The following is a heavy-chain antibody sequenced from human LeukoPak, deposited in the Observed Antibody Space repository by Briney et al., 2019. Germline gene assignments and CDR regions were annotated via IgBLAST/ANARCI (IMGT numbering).Heavy chain of an antibody. CDR2: IRYDAANQ. D-gene: IGHD6-19*01. V-gene: IGHV3-30*02. J-gene: IGHJ4*02. Sequence: GRSLRLSCEPSGFAFSNNGKHRVRQAPRKRQNWGAFIRYDAANQYYADSVKGRFTISRDNSKNTLYLQMDSLRSEDTAIYHCAKDIAVSDSYFDYWGQGTVVTVSS. CDR3: AKDIAVSDSYFDY. CDR1: GFAFSNNG.